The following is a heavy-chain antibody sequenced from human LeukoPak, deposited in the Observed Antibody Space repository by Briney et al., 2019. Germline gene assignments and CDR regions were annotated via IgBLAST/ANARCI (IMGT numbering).Heavy chain of an antibody. J-gene: IGHJ6*02. V-gene: IGHV1-2*04. CDR3: ARDAGNDPLLFYGMDV. CDR1: GYTFTGYY. D-gene: IGHD2-8*01. Sequence: ASVKVSCKASGYTFTGYYMHWVRQAPGQGPEWMGWINPNSGGTNYAQKFQGWVTMTRDTSISTAYMELSRLRSDDTAVYYCARDAGNDPLLFYGMDVWGQGTTVTVSS. CDR2: INPNSGGT.